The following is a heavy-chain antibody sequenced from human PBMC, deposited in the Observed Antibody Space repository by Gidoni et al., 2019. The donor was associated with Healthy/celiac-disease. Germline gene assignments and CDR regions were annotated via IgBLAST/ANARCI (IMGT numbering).Heavy chain of an antibody. CDR3: ANLPGFFSRTWGYYFDY. V-gene: IGHV4-39*01. CDR2: IYYSGST. J-gene: IGHJ4*02. D-gene: IGHD7-27*01. CDR1: GGSISSSSYY. Sequence: QLQLQESGPGLVKPSETLSLTCTVSGGSISSSSYYWGWIRQPPGKGLEWIGSIYYSGSTYYNPSLKSRVTISVDTSKNQFSLKLSSVTAADTAVYYCANLPGFFSRTWGYYFDYWGQGTLVTVSS.